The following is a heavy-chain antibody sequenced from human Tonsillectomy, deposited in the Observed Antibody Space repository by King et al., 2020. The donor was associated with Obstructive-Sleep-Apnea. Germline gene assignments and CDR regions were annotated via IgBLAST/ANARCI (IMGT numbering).Heavy chain of an antibody. Sequence: VQLVESGGGLVKPGGSLRLSCAASGFTFSSYSMNWVRQAPGKGLEWVSSISSSSSYIYYADSVKGRFTISRDNAKNSLYLQMNSRRAEDTAVYYCARDELAVAGTGDYWGQGTLVTVSS. CDR1: GFTFSSYS. J-gene: IGHJ4*02. CDR2: ISSSSSYI. CDR3: ARDELAVAGTGDY. D-gene: IGHD6-19*01. V-gene: IGHV3-21*01.